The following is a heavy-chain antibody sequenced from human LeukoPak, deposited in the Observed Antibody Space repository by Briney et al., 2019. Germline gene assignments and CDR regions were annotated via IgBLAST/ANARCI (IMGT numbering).Heavy chain of an antibody. J-gene: IGHJ6*02. D-gene: IGHD2-15*01. Sequence: GGSLRLSCAASGFTFSNYDMHWVRQAAGRGLEWLSYIDTKHDTNYPDSVRGRFTISRENARDSLYLQMNYLRVGDTGVYYCVRAPVGSCRSGGCFSSHLDVWGRGTTVTVSS. V-gene: IGHV3-13*04. CDR1: GFTFSNYD. CDR3: VRAPVGSCRSGGCFSSHLDV. CDR2: IDTKHDT.